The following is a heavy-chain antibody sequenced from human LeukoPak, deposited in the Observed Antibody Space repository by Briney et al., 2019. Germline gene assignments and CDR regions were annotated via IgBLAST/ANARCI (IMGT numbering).Heavy chain of an antibody. CDR1: GGTFSSYA. CDR3: VYFGAGKSSIAAAGIDY. CDR2: IIPILGIA. Sequence: ASVKVSCKASGGTFSSYAISWVRQAPGQGLEWMGRIIPILGIANYARKFQGRVTITADKSTSTAYMELSSLRSEDTAVYYCVYFGAGKSSIAAAGIDYWGQGTLVTVSS. D-gene: IGHD6-13*01. J-gene: IGHJ4*02. V-gene: IGHV1-69*04.